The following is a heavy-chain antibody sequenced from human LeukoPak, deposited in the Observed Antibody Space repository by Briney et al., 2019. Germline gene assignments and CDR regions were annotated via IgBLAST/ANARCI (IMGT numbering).Heavy chain of an antibody. CDR2: VNSDGSST. V-gene: IGHV3-74*01. J-gene: IGHJ4*02. Sequence: GGSLRLSCAASGFAFSSYWLHWVRQAPGKGLVWVSRVNSDGSSTNYADSVEGRFTVSRDSARNTLFLQMNSLRVEDTALYYCVSGDYGNYWGQGTLVTVSS. CDR3: VSGDYGNY. D-gene: IGHD4-17*01. CDR1: GFAFSSYW.